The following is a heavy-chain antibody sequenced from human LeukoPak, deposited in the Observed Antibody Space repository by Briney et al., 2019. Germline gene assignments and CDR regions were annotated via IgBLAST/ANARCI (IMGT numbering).Heavy chain of an antibody. CDR3: AREVVPAAPGDY. J-gene: IGHJ4*02. D-gene: IGHD2-2*01. Sequence: ASVKVSCKASGYTFTGYYMHWVRQAPGQGLEWMGWINPNSGGTNYAQKFQGRVTMTRDTSISTAYMELSRLRSDDTAVYYCAREVVPAAPGDYWGQRTLVTVSS. CDR2: INPNSGGT. CDR1: GYTFTGYY. V-gene: IGHV1-2*02.